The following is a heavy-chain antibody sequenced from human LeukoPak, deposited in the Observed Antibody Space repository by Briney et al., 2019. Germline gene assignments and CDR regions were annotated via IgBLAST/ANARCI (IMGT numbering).Heavy chain of an antibody. Sequence: SETLSLTCTVSGGSISSYYWSWIRQPPGKGLEWIGYIYYSGSTNYNPSLKSRVTISVDTSKNQFSLKLNSVTAADTAVYYCARRDCSGCSRYPFYFDYWGQGTLVTVSS. D-gene: IGHD2-15*01. CDR2: IYYSGST. J-gene: IGHJ4*02. CDR3: ARRDCSGCSRYPFYFDY. V-gene: IGHV4-59*08. CDR1: GGSISSYY.